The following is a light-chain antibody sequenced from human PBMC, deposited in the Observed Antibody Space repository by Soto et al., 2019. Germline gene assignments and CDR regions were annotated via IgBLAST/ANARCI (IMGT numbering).Light chain of an antibody. Sequence: QSVLTQSPSASASLGASVKLTCTLSSGHSSYAIAWHQQQPEKGPRYLMKLNSDGSHNKGDGIPDRFSGSSSGAERYLTTSSLQSEDEADYYCQTWGTGIVVFGGGTKLTVL. CDR1: SGHSSYA. CDR3: QTWGTGIVV. J-gene: IGLJ2*01. V-gene: IGLV4-69*01. CDR2: LNSDGSH.